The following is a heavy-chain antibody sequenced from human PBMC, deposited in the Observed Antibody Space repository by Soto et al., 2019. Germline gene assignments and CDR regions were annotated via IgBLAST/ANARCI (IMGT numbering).Heavy chain of an antibody. CDR2: ISGSGGSP. CDR3: AKGRTYYYDSTGHCYFDY. D-gene: IGHD3-22*01. Sequence: GGSLSLSCAASGFTFSSYAMSWVRQAPGKGLEWVSAISGSGGSPYYTHSVNGRFTISRDNSKNTLYLQMNSLRAADTAVYYCAKGRTYYYDSTGHCYFDYWGPGTLVTVSS. CDR1: GFTFSSYA. V-gene: IGHV3-23*01. J-gene: IGHJ4*02.